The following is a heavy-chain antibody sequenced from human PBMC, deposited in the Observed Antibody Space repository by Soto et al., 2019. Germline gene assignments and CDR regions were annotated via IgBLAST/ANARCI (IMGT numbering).Heavy chain of an antibody. CDR3: ARDQGGYNWNRRPYGMDV. J-gene: IGHJ6*02. CDR1: GGSISSGGYS. Sequence: SETLSLTCAVSGGSISSGGYSWSWIRQPPGKGLEWIGYIYHSGSTYYNPSLKSRVTISVDRSKNQFSLKLSSVTAADTAVYYCARDQGGYNWNRRPYGMDVWGQGTTVTVSS. CDR2: IYHSGST. D-gene: IGHD1-20*01. V-gene: IGHV4-30-2*01.